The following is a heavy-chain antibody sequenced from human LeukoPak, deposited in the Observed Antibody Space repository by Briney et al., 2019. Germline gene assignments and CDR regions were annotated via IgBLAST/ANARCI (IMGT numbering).Heavy chain of an antibody. CDR2: IGTAGDT. CDR1: GFTFSRYD. Sequence: PGGSLRLSCAASGFTFSRYDMHWVRRRTGEGLEWVSAIGTAGDTYYPDSVKGRFTISRENAKNSLYLQMNSLRDGDTAVYYCARDVSGYGMDVWGQGTTVTVSS. CDR3: ARDVSGYGMDV. V-gene: IGHV3-13*04. J-gene: IGHJ6*02. D-gene: IGHD7-27*01.